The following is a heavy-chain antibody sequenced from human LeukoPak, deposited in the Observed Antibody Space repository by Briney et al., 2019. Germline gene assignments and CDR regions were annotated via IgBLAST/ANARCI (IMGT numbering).Heavy chain of an antibody. CDR2: INPNSGGT. J-gene: IGHJ5*02. V-gene: IGHV1-2*02. D-gene: IGHD2/OR15-2a*01. CDR1: GYTFTDYY. CDR3: ARLLKYLAGPDWFDP. Sequence: GASVTVSCKASGYTFTDYYMHWVRQAPGQGIEWMGWINPNSGGTNYAQNFQGRVTMTLDTSISTSYMELSSLRSDDTAVYYCARLLKYLAGPDWFDPWGQGTLVTVSS.